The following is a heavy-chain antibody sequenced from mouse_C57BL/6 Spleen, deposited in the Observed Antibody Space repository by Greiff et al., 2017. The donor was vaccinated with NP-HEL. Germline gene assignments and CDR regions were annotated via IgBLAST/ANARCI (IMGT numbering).Heavy chain of an antibody. Sequence: QVQLQQSGAELVKPGASVKISCKASGYAFSSYWMNWVKQRPGKGLEWIGQIYPGDGDTNYNGKFKGKATLTADKSSSTAYMQLSSLTSEDSAVYFCASFYYDYDGRSYYYAMDYWGQGTSVTVSS. CDR1: GYAFSSYW. V-gene: IGHV1-80*01. CDR2: IYPGDGDT. J-gene: IGHJ4*01. D-gene: IGHD2-4*01. CDR3: ASFYYDYDGRSYYYAMDY.